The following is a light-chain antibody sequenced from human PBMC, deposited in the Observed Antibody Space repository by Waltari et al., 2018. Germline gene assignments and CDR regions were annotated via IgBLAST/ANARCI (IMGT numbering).Light chain of an antibody. Sequence: DSQMTQSPSSLSASVGDRVTSTCQASQDISNYLNWYQQTPGKAPKLLIYDAANLATGGPSRFSRSESGTDFTFTISSLQPAAIATYYCQQYDTLPALTFGQGTRLEIK. J-gene: IGKJ5*01. CDR2: DAA. CDR3: QQYDTLPALT. V-gene: IGKV1-33*01. CDR1: QDISNY.